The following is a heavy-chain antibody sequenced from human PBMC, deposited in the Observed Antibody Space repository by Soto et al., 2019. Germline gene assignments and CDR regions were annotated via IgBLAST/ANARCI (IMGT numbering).Heavy chain of an antibody. CDR2: ISSSSSYT. Sequence: RLSCAASGFTFSGYEMNWVRQAPGKGLEWVSYISSSSSYTNYADSVKGRFTISRDNAKNSLYLQMNSLRAEDTAVYYCATIWFGEFPTDYWGQGTLVTVSS. CDR3: ATIWFGEFPTDY. D-gene: IGHD3-10*01. CDR1: GFTFSGYE. J-gene: IGHJ4*02. V-gene: IGHV3-11*06.